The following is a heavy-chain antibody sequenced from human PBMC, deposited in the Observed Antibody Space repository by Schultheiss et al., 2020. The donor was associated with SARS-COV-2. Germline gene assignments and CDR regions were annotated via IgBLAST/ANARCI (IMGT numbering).Heavy chain of an antibody. CDR3: ARAIEGGSSDY. CDR1: GYTFTSYE. Sequence: ASVKVSCKASGYTFTSYEINWVRQATGQGLGWMGWMNTDSGHTGCAQKFLGRVTMTRNTSISTAYMELSSLRSDDTAVYYCARAIEGGSSDYWCQGTLVTVSS. J-gene: IGHJ4*02. V-gene: IGHV1-8*01. CDR2: MNTDSGHT. D-gene: IGHD3-16*01.